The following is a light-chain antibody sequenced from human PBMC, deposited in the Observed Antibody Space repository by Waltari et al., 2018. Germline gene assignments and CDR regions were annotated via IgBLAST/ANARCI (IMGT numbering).Light chain of an antibody. CDR1: QSVLPNY. CDR3: QQYASPPPLT. V-gene: IGKV3-20*01. J-gene: IGKJ4*01. CDR2: GAY. Sequence: EIVLTQSPGTLSLSPGESATLSCRASQSVLPNYLAWYQQKPGQPPRLLISGAYNRATGVPDRFSGSWSGTDFTLTISRLEPEDFAVYYCQQYASPPPLTFGGGAKVEIK.